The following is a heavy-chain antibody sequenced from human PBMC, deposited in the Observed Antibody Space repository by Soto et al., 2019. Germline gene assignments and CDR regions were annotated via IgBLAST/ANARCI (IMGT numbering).Heavy chain of an antibody. CDR1: GGSFRGYY. CDR3: AEDIYYFDY. CDR2: INHSGST. V-gene: IGHV4-34*01. D-gene: IGHD2-21*01. J-gene: IGHJ4*02. Sequence: SETLSLTCAVYGGSFRGYYWTWIRQPPGTGLEWIGEINHSGSTNYNPSLESRVTISVDKSKNQFSLRLSSLTAADTAVYYCAEDIYYFDYWGQGTLVTVSS.